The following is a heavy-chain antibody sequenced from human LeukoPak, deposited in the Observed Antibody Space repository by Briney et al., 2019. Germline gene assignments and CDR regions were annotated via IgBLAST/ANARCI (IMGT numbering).Heavy chain of an antibody. CDR2: IFYTGAT. CDR3: ASSRSAYDFLTGYSSDTNWFDP. D-gene: IGHD3-9*01. V-gene: IGHV4-31*03. Sequence: PSETLSLTCTVSGGSITSGGYYWSWIRQYPGKGLEWIGYIFYTGATHYNPSLKSRVFISMDVSKNQFSLKLSSVTAADTAVYYCASSRSAYDFLTGYSSDTNWFDPWGQGTLVTVSS. J-gene: IGHJ5*02. CDR1: GGSITSGGYY.